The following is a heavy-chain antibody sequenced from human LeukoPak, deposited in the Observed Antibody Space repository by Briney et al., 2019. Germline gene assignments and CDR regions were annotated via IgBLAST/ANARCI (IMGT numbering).Heavy chain of an antibody. Sequence: ASVKVSCKASGYTFTGYYMHWVRQAPGQGLEWMGRINPNSGGTNHAQKFQGRVTMTRDTSISTAYMELSRLRSDDTAVYYCASWITFGGVIVDDWFDPWGQGTLVTVSS. V-gene: IGHV1-2*06. J-gene: IGHJ5*02. CDR1: GYTFTGYY. CDR3: ASWITFGGVIVDDWFDP. CDR2: INPNSGGT. D-gene: IGHD3-16*02.